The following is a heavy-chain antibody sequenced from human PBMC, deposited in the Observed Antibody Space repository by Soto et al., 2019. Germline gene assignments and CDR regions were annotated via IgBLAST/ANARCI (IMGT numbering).Heavy chain of an antibody. D-gene: IGHD1-1*01. CDR1: GFTFSSYS. CDR3: ARDWEEMATTNYFDY. V-gene: IGHV3-21*01. J-gene: IGHJ4*02. CDR2: ISSSSSYI. Sequence: PGGSLRLSCAASGFTFSSYSMNWVRQAPGKGLEWVSSISSSSSYIYYADSVKGRFTISRDNAKNSLYLQMNSLRAEDTAVYYCARDWEEMATTNYFDYWGQGTLVTVSS.